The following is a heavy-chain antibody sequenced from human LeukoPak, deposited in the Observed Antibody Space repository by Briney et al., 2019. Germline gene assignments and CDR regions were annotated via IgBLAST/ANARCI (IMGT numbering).Heavy chain of an antibody. Sequence: PSETLSLTCTVSGGSISSSSYYWSWIRQPAGKGLEWIGRIYTSGSTNYNPSLKSRVTISVDTSKNQFSLKLSSVTAADTAVYYCAAGYYDSSGYVDYWGQGTLVTVSS. D-gene: IGHD3-22*01. CDR1: GGSISSSSYY. CDR3: AAGYYDSSGYVDY. J-gene: IGHJ4*02. V-gene: IGHV4-61*02. CDR2: IYTSGST.